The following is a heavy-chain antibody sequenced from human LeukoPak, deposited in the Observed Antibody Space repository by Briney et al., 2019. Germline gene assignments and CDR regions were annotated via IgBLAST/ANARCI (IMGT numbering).Heavy chain of an antibody. CDR2: IYYSGST. V-gene: IGHV4-59*01. CDR1: GGSISSYH. D-gene: IGHD3-10*01. J-gene: IGHJ4*02. CDR3: AGFTFFRGVITFDY. Sequence: PSETLSLTCTVSGGSISSYHWSWIRQPPGKGLECIGFIYYSGSTNYNPSLKSRVTISVDTSKNQFFLKLSSVTAADTAVYSCAGFTFFRGVITFDYWGQGTLVTVSS.